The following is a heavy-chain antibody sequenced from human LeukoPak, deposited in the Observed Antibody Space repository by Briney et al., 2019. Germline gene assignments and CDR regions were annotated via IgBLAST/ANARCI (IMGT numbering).Heavy chain of an antibody. CDR1: GVTFSDQY. CDR3: ARATHFAYDY. D-gene: IGHD2/OR15-2a*01. V-gene: IGHV3-72*01. Sequence: GGSLRLSCAVSGVTFSDQYMDWVRQAPGKGLEWVGRTKNKDNSYSTEYAASVKGRFTISRDDSENSLFLQMNSLKTEDTAVYYCARATHFAYDYWGQGTLVTVSS. CDR2: TKNKDNSYST. J-gene: IGHJ4*02.